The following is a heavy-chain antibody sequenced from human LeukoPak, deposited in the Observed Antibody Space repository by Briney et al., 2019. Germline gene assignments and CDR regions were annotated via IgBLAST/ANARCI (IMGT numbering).Heavy chain of an antibody. CDR2: ISGGAGGA. CDR1: GFTFSSYA. Sequence: GGSLRLSCAASGFTFSSYAMNWVRQAPGKGLEWVSSISGGAGGAAYADSVKGRFTMSRDNSKNTLYLQVNSLRAEDTAVYYCAKDGGYGSGSYYPDYWGQGTLVTVSS. CDR3: AKDGGYGSGSYYPDY. D-gene: IGHD3-10*01. J-gene: IGHJ4*02. V-gene: IGHV3-23*01.